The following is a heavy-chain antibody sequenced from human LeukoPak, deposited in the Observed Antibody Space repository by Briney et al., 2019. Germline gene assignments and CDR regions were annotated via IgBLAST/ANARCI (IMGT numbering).Heavy chain of an antibody. D-gene: IGHD3-10*01. V-gene: IGHV4-39*07. Sequence: PSETLSLTCTVSGGSISSSSYYWGWIRQPPGKGLEWIGSIYYSGSTYYNPSLKSRVTISVDTSKNQFSLKLSSVTAADTAVYYCAIWFGELFFDYWGQGTLVTVSS. J-gene: IGHJ4*02. CDR1: GGSISSSSYY. CDR3: AIWFGELFFDY. CDR2: IYYSGST.